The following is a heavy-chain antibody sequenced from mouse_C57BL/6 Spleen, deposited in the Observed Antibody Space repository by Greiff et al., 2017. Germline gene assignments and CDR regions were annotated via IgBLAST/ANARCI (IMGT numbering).Heavy chain of an antibody. V-gene: IGHV1-19*01. CDR3: ARTWTLYYFAY. CDR1: GYTSTDYS. Sequence: EVQLQQSGPVLVKPGASVKMSCKASGYTSTDYSMNWVKQSPGKSLEWIGVINPYNGGTSYNQKFKAKATLTVDKSSSTAYMELNSLTSEDSAVYYCARTWTLYYFAYWGQGTTLTVSS. CDR2: INPYNGGT. J-gene: IGHJ2*01.